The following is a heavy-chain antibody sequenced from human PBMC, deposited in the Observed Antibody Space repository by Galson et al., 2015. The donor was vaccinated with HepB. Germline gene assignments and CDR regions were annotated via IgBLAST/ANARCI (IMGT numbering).Heavy chain of an antibody. V-gene: IGHV3-49*03. CDR1: GFTFGDYA. CDR2: IRSKTYGGTT. D-gene: IGHD2-15*01. Sequence: SLRLSCAASGFTFGDYAMSWFRQAPGKGLEWVGFIRSKTYGGTTEHAAAVKGRFTVSRDDSKSIAYLQMSSLWTGDTAVYYCAREEDCSGTSCHSVWGQGTLVTVSS. J-gene: IGHJ4*02. CDR3: AREEDCSGTSCHSV.